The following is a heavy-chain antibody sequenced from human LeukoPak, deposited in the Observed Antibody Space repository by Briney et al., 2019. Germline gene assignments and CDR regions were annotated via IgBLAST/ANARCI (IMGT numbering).Heavy chain of an antibody. D-gene: IGHD4-23*01. CDR2: ISSSSTYI. J-gene: IGHJ4*02. V-gene: IGHV3-21*01. Sequence: PGGSLRLSCAASGFTFSNYSMNWVRQAPGKGLEWVSSISSSSTYIYYADSVKGRFTISRDNAKNSLYLQMNSLRAEDTAVYYCARLARDYGRNYYFDCWGQGTLVTVSS. CDR3: ARLARDYGRNYYFDC. CDR1: GFTFSNYS.